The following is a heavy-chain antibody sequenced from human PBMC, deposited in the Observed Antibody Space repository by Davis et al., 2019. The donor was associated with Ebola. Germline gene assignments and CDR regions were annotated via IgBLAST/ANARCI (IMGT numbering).Heavy chain of an antibody. CDR3: AKDWSPTVTTYFDY. CDR2: ISRSGGST. J-gene: IGHJ4*02. CDR1: GFPFSSYA. Sequence: GESLKISCAASGFPFSSYAMSWVRQAPGKGLEWVSAISRSGGSTYSADSVKGRFTISRDNSKNTLYLQMNSLRVEDTAVYYCAKDWSPTVTTYFDYWGQGTLVTVSS. D-gene: IGHD4-17*01. V-gene: IGHV3-23*01.